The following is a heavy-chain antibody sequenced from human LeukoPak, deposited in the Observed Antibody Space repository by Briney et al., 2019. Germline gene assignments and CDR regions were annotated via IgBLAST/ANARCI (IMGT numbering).Heavy chain of an antibody. Sequence: ASVKVSCKASDYTFINYGISWVRQAPGQGLEWMGWISAYNGNTYYAQKFQGRVTMTRDTSTSTVFMELSSLRSEDTAVYYCARDIVVVTAIREYYYGMDVWGQGTTVTVSS. CDR3: ARDIVVVTAIREYYYGMDV. CDR2: ISAYNGNT. J-gene: IGHJ6*02. CDR1: DYTFINYG. D-gene: IGHD2-21*02. V-gene: IGHV1-18*01.